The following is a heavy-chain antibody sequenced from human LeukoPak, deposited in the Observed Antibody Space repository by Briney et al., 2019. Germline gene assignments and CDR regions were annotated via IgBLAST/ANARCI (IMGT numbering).Heavy chain of an antibody. J-gene: IGHJ4*02. D-gene: IGHD2-2*01. CDR3: AKLGYCSSTSCYAPY. CDR1: GFTFSSYA. CDR2: ISGSGGST. V-gene: IGHV3-23*01. Sequence: GGSLRLSCAASGFTFSSYAMSWVRQAPGKGLEWVSAISGSGGSTYYADSVKGRFTISRDNSKNTLYLQVNSLRAEDTAVYYCAKLGYCSSTSCYAPYWGQGTLVTVSS.